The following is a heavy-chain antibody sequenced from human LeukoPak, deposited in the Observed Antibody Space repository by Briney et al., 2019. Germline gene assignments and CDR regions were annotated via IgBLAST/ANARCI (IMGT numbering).Heavy chain of an antibody. Sequence: PGWSLRLSCVASRFPFSSYWMTWVRQAPGKGLEWVANIKQDGSKKSYVDSVKGRFTISRDNAKNSLYLQMNSLRAEDTAIYYCTRVGYIAEGIDYWGQGTLVTVSS. D-gene: IGHD5-24*01. CDR3: TRVGYIAEGIDY. V-gene: IGHV3-7*04. CDR1: RFPFSSYW. J-gene: IGHJ4*02. CDR2: IKQDGSKK.